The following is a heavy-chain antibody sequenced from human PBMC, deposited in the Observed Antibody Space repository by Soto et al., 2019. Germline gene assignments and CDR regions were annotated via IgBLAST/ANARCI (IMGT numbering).Heavy chain of an antibody. CDR1: GFTFSSYG. Sequence: GGSLRLSCAASGFTFSSYGMHWVRQAPGKGLEWVAVISYDGSNKYYADSVKGRFTISRDNSKNTLYLQMNSLRAEDTAVYYFLIVHIAARCTVFWGKGIWVT. D-gene: IGHD6-13*01. V-gene: IGHV3-30*03. CDR2: ISYDGSNK. J-gene: IGHJ4*02. CDR3: LIVHIAARCTVF.